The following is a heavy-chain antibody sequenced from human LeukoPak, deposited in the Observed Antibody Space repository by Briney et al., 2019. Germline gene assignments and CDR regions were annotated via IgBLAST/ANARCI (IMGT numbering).Heavy chain of an antibody. CDR3: ARIYGDYVYNYYMDV. D-gene: IGHD4-17*01. V-gene: IGHV4-39*01. J-gene: IGHJ6*03. CDR2: IYYSGST. CDR1: GGSISSSSYY. Sequence: SETLSLTCTVSGGSISSSSYYWGWIRQPPGKGLEWIGSIYYSGSTYYNPSLKSRVTISVDTSKNQFSLKLSSVTAADTAVYYCARIYGDYVYNYYMDVWGKGTTVTVSS.